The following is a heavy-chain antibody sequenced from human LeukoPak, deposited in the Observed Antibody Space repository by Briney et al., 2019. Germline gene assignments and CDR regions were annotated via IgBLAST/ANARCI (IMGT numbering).Heavy chain of an antibody. J-gene: IGHJ4*02. CDR3: ARAPPYCSSTSCYLHDY. D-gene: IGHD2-2*01. Sequence: HPGGSLRLSCAASGFTVSSNYRSWVRQAPGKGLEWVSVIYSGGSTYYADSVKGRFTISRDNSKNTLYLQMNSLRAEDTAVYYCARAPPYCSSTSCYLHDYWGQGTLVTVSS. V-gene: IGHV3-66*01. CDR2: IYSGGST. CDR1: GFTVSSNY.